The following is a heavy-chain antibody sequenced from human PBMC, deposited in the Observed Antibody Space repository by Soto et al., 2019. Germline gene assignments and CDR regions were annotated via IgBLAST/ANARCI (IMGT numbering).Heavy chain of an antibody. D-gene: IGHD2-15*01. V-gene: IGHV1-69*01. CDR3: ARNLGYCSGGSCYPNYYYYGMDV. J-gene: IGHJ6*02. CDR1: GGTFSSYA. Sequence: QVQLVQSGAEVKKPGSSVKVSCKASGGTFSSYAISWVRQAPGQGLEWMGGIIPIFGTANYAQKFQGRVTITADESTSTAYMELSSLRSEDTAVYYCARNLGYCSGGSCYPNYYYYGMDVWGQGTTVTVSS. CDR2: IIPIFGTA.